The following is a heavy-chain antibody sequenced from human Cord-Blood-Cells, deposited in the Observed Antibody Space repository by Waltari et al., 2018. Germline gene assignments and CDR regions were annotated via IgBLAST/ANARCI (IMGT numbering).Heavy chain of an antibody. Sequence: QVQLVQSGAEVKKPGASVKVSCKASGYTFTGYYMNWVRQAPGQGLEWMGRINPNSGGTNYAQKFQGRVTMTRDTSISTAYMELSRLRSDDTAVYYCARAPGDILTGYYMNWYFDLWGRGTLVTVSS. CDR2: INPNSGGT. V-gene: IGHV1-2*06. CDR1: GYTFTGYY. J-gene: IGHJ2*01. CDR3: ARAPGDILTGYYMNWYFDL. D-gene: IGHD3-9*01.